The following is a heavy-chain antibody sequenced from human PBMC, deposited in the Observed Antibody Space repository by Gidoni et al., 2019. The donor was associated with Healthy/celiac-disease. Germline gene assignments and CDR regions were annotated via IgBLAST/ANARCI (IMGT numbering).Heavy chain of an antibody. CDR1: GFTFSSYA. D-gene: IGHD3-22*01. J-gene: IGHJ4*02. CDR2: ISGSGGST. V-gene: IGHV3-23*01. CDR3: AKARVGSSGSQWHY. Sequence: EVQLLESGGGLVQPGGSLRLSCAASGFTFSSYAMSWVRQAPGKELEWVSAISGSGGSTYYADSVKGRFTISRDNSKNTLYLQMNSLRAEDTAVYYCAKARVGSSGSQWHYWGQGTLVTVSS.